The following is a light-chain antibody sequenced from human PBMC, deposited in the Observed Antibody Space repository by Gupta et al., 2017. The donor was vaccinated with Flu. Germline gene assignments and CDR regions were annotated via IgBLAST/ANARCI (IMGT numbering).Light chain of an antibody. V-gene: IGLV2-14*01. CDR1: SSDVGGYNY. CDR3: SSYTSSMTLV. J-gene: IGLJ1*01. Sequence: QSALTQPASVSCSPGQSITISCPGTSSDVGGYNYLSWYQQHPGKAPKLMIYEVSNRPSGVSNRFSGSKSGTTASLTISGLQAEDEADYYCSSYTSSMTLVFGTGTKLTVL. CDR2: EVS.